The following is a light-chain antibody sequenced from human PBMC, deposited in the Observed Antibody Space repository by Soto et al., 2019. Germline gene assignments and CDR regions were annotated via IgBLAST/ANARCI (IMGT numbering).Light chain of an antibody. CDR2: DAS. J-gene: IGKJ1*01. V-gene: IGKV3-20*01. CDR3: QQYDSSPQA. CDR1: QSGSGF. Sequence: ESVFTQCPGTLCLSPGERASLCCRASQSGSGFLAWYQQKPGQAPRLLIYDASRRATGIPDRFSGSESGTEFTVTISRLETEDFGVYFCQQYDSSPQAFGLGTKGDIK.